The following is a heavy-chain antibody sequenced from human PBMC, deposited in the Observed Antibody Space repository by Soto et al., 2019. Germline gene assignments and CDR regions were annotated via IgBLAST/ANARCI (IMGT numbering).Heavy chain of an antibody. D-gene: IGHD1-1*01. Sequence: QVHLVQSGAEVKKPGASVKVSCKASGYTFTSYGITWVRQAPGQGLEWMGWISAHNGNTDYAQRLQGRVIVTRDTSTSTASMELRSLISDYTAVYYFARGRYGDYWGQGALVTVSS. J-gene: IGHJ4*02. V-gene: IGHV1-18*01. CDR1: GYTFTSYG. CDR3: ARGRYGDY. CDR2: ISAHNGNT.